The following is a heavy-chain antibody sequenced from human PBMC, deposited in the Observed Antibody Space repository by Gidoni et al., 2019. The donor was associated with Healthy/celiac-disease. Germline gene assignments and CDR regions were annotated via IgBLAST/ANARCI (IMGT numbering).Heavy chain of an antibody. Sequence: QVQLVQSGAEVKKPGASVRVSCTVSGYTLTEFSMHCVRQAPGKGLEWMGGFDPEDGETIYAQKFQGRVTMTEDTSTDTAYMELSSLRSEDTAVYYCATLNPDYYDSSGGDWGQGTMVTVSS. D-gene: IGHD3-22*01. J-gene: IGHJ3*01. V-gene: IGHV1-24*01. CDR2: FDPEDGET. CDR3: ATLNPDYYDSSGGD. CDR1: GYTLTEFS.